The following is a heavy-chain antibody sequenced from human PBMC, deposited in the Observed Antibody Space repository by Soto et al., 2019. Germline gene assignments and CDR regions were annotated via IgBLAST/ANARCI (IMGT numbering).Heavy chain of an antibody. CDR3: ARGLSGGNTMVDY. CDR2: INHSGST. CDR1: GGSFSGYY. Sequence: SETLSLTCAVYGGSFSGYYWSWIRQPPGKGLEWIGEINHSGSTNYNPSLKSRVTISVDTSKNQFSLKLSSVTAADTAVYYCARGLSGGNTMVDYWGQGTLVTVSS. J-gene: IGHJ4*02. D-gene: IGHD3-10*01. V-gene: IGHV4-34*01.